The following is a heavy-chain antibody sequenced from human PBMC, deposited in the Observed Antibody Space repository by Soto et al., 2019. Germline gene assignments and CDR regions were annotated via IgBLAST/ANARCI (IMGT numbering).Heavy chain of an antibody. CDR2: IYHSGST. J-gene: IGHJ3*02. Sequence: QVQLQESGPGLVKPSGTLSLTCAVSSGSISSSNWWSWVRQPPGKGLEWIGEIYHSGSTNYNPSRKSGVTISVDKSKNQFSLKLSSVTAADTAVYYCARGPHDYGDYLYAFDIWGQGTMVTVSS. D-gene: IGHD4-17*01. V-gene: IGHV4-4*02. CDR1: SGSISSSNW. CDR3: ARGPHDYGDYLYAFDI.